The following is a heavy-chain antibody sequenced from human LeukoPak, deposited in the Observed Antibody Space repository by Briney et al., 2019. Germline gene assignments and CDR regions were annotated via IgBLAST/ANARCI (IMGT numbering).Heavy chain of an antibody. CDR1: GFTASSNY. CDR3: AKTPGYIYGTGYFDY. CDR2: IFRGVST. J-gene: IGHJ4*02. Sequence: GGSLRLSCVASGFTASSNYMSWVRQAPGKGRGWVSVIFRGVSTYYANSAKGGSTIPREHSKNTPYFQMKSRRAEATAGYYCAKTPGYIYGTGYFDYWGQGTLVTVSS. V-gene: IGHV3-53*01. D-gene: IGHD5-18*01.